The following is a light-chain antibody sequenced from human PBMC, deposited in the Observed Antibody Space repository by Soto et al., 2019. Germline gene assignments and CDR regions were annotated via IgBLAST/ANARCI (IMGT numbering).Light chain of an antibody. Sequence: EIVMTQSPATLSVSPGERATLSCRASRSFSSNLAWYQQKPGQAPRLLIYGASTRATGIPARFSGSGSGTEFTLTISSLQSEDFAVYYRQQYNNCRAITFGQGTRLEI. CDR1: RSFSSN. J-gene: IGKJ5*01. CDR3: QQYNNCRAIT. V-gene: IGKV3D-15*01. CDR2: GAS.